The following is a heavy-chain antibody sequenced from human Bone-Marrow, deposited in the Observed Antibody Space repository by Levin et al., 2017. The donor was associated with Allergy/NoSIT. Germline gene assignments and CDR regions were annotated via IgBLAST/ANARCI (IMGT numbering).Heavy chain of an antibody. D-gene: IGHD1-26*01. Sequence: GESLKISCAASGFTFSSYAMHWVRQAPGKGLEWVAVISYDGSNKYYADSVKGRFTISRDNSKNTLYLQMNSLRAEDTAVYYCARDSGSYPLDYWGQGTLVTVSS. V-gene: IGHV3-30-3*01. CDR3: ARDSGSYPLDY. J-gene: IGHJ4*02. CDR2: ISYDGSNK. CDR1: GFTFSSYA.